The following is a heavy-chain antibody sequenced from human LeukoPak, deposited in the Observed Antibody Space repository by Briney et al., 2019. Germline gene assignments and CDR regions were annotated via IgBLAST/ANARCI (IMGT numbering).Heavy chain of an antibody. CDR1: GYTFTSYY. D-gene: IGHD3-22*01. CDR2: INPSGGST. J-gene: IGHJ1*01. Sequence: GASVKVSCKASGYTFTSYYMHWVRQAPGQGLEWMGIINPSGGSTSYAQKFQGRVTMTRDMSTSTVYMELSSLRSEDSAVYYCARVNHYYDSSGYRYFQHWGQGTLVTVSS. V-gene: IGHV1-46*01. CDR3: ARVNHYYDSSGYRYFQH.